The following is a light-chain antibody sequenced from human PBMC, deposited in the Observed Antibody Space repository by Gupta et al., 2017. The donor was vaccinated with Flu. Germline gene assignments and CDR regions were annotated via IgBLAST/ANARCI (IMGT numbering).Light chain of an antibody. CDR1: QGISSY. CDR2: AAS. Sequence: PSFLSASVGDRVTITCQASQGISSYLNWYQQKPGKAPKLLIYAASTVESGVPSRFSGSGSGTXFTLTIXSRQPEDFATYYCQQQNSISFTFGXGTKVEIK. CDR3: QQQNSISFT. J-gene: IGKJ1*01. V-gene: IGKV1-9*01.